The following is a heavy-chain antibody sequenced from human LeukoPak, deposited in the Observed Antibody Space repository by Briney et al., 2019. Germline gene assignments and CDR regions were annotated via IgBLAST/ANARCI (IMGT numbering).Heavy chain of an antibody. J-gene: IGHJ4*02. Sequence: SETLSLTCTVSGGSISSSSYYWGWLRQPPGKGLEWIGSIYYSGSTYYNPSLKSRVTISVDTSKNQFSLKLSSVTAADTAVYYCARRAYYYGSGSLDYWGQGTLVTVSS. CDR2: IYYSGST. D-gene: IGHD3-10*01. CDR3: ARRAYYYGSGSLDY. V-gene: IGHV4-39*01. CDR1: GGSISSSSYY.